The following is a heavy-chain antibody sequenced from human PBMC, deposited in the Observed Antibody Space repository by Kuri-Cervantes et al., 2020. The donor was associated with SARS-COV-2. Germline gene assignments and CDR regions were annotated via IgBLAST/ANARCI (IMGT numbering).Heavy chain of an antibody. CDR3: ARCGQLQLVDAFDI. D-gene: IGHD5-18*01. CDR1: GFSFSDSY. CDR2: ISGDSSYT. J-gene: IGHJ3*02. V-gene: IGHV3-11*06. Sequence: GESLKISCAASGFSFSDSYMSWIRQAPGKGLEWLSYISGDSSYTNYADSVKGRFSISRDSDNKSVFLQMNSLRVEDTAVYYCARCGQLQLVDAFDIWGQGTMVTVSS.